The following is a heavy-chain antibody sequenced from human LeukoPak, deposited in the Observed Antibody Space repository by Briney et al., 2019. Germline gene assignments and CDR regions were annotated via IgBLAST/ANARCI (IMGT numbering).Heavy chain of an antibody. J-gene: IGHJ4*02. CDR2: ISWNSGSI. Sequence: GRSLRLSCAASGFTFDDYAMHWVRQAPGKGLEWVSGISWNSGSIGYADSVKGRFTISRDNAKNSLYLQMNSLRAEDTAVYYCAKVRWLSSPEVYYFDYWGQGTLVTVSS. D-gene: IGHD4-23*01. CDR3: AKVRWLSSPEVYYFDY. V-gene: IGHV3-9*01. CDR1: GFTFDDYA.